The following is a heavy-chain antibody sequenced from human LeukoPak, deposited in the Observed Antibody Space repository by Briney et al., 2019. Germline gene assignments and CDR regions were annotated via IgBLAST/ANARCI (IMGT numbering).Heavy chain of an antibody. D-gene: IGHD3-10*01. CDR3: ARARITMVRGVIGGLDY. CDR1: GFTVSSNY. V-gene: IGHV3-53*01. CDR2: IYSGGST. Sequence: GGSLRLSCAASGFTVSSNYMSWVRQAPGKGLEWGSVIYSGGSTYYADSVKGRFTISRDNFKNTMYLQMNSLGAEATDVYYCARARITMVRGVIGGLDYWGQGTLVTVSS. J-gene: IGHJ4*02.